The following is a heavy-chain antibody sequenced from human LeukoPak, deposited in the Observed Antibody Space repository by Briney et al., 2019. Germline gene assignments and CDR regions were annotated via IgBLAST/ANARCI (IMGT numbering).Heavy chain of an antibody. CDR3: ARRQQTGGDNGLHNWFDP. J-gene: IGHJ5*02. D-gene: IGHD2-21*01. Sequence: PSETLSLTCTVSDGSSSSSSWNWIRQPPGKGLEWIGYIYYSGSTKCNPSLESRVTISVDTSKNQISLNLRSVTAADTAIYYCARRQQTGGDNGLHNWFDPWGQGTLVTVSS. CDR2: IYYSGST. V-gene: IGHV4-59*08. CDR1: DGSSSSSS.